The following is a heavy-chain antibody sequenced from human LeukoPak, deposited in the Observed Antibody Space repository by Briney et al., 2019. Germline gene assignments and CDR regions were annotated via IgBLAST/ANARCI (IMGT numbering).Heavy chain of an antibody. Sequence: SETLSLTCAVYGGSFSGYYWSWIRQPPGKGLEWIGEINHSGSTNYNPSLKSRVTISVDTSKNQFSLKLSSVTAADTAVYYCASGPKYYYDSSGYSHAFDIWGQGTMVTVSS. CDR2: INHSGST. D-gene: IGHD3-22*01. CDR1: GGSFSGYY. J-gene: IGHJ3*02. V-gene: IGHV4-34*01. CDR3: ASGPKYYYDSSGYSHAFDI.